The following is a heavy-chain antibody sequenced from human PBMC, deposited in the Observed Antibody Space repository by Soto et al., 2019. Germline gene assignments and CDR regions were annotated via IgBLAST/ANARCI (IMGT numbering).Heavy chain of an antibody. CDR2: ISYDGSNK. CDR3: ASPYCSGGSCYHYYYGMDV. D-gene: IGHD2-15*01. CDR1: GFTFSSYA. V-gene: IGHV3-30-3*01. Sequence: PGGSLRLSCAASGFTFSSYAMHWVRQAPGKGLEWVAVISYDGSNKYYADSVKGRFTISRDNSKNTLYLQMNSLRAEDTAVYYCASPYCSGGSCYHYYYGMDVWGQGTTVTVSS. J-gene: IGHJ6*02.